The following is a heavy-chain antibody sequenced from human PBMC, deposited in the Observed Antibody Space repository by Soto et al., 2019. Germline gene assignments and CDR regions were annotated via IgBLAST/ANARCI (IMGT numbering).Heavy chain of an antibody. CDR3: AREPRYCRGGSCSITGDAYDI. V-gene: IGHV3-66*01. J-gene: IGHJ3*02. CDR2: MSNRGDT. D-gene: IGHD2-15*01. Sequence: GGLRLSCTPSGFIVSDTYMNCVRRAPGKGLKGVSVMSNRGDTHYADSVRGRFSLSGDISDNTLHSLMNILRVEDTAVYYCAREPRYCRGGSCSITGDAYDIWGKRKMVTVSP. CDR1: GFIVSDTY.